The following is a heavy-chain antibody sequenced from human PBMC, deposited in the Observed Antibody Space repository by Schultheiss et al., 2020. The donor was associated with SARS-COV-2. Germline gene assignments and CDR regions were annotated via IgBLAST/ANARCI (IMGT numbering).Heavy chain of an antibody. V-gene: IGHV4-61*01. D-gene: IGHD3-3*01. J-gene: IGHJ6*03. CDR1: GGSVSSGSYY. Sequence: SETLSLTCTVSGGSVSSGSYYWSWIRQPPGKGLEWIGYIYYSGSTNYNPSLKSRVTISVDTSKNQFSLKLSSVTAADTAVYYCARGSVGNYYYYYMDVWGKGTTVTVSS. CDR3: ARGSVGNYYYYYMDV. CDR2: IYYSGST.